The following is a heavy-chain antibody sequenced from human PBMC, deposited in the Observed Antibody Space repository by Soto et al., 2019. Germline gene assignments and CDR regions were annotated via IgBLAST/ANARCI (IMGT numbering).Heavy chain of an antibody. CDR3: ARGSGWSGSYNWFDP. CDR2: IYYSGST. CDR1: GGSISSSSYY. Sequence: SETLSLTCTVSGGSISSSSYYWGWIRQPPGKGLEWIGSIYYSGSTYYNPSLKSRVTISVDTSKNQFSLKLSSVTAADTAVYYCARGSGWSGSYNWFDPWGQGTLVTVS. V-gene: IGHV4-39*01. J-gene: IGHJ5*02. D-gene: IGHD3-10*01.